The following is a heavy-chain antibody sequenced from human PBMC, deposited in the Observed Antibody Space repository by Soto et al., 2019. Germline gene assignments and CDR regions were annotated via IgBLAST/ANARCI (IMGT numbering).Heavy chain of an antibody. J-gene: IGHJ1*01. CDR2: IYYNDDR. CDR1: AILFTTPTIA. CDR3: AHSDGGYEIIFVDV. Sequence: RKQIPTVTHTPSAILFTTPTIAVGWIRQTPGVALELLTLIYYNDDRRFSPSLKTRLTITGDTSKNQVVLSLTNVDPGDTATDFCAHSDGGYEIIFVDVWGHGTQVTVS. V-gene: IGHV2-5*01. D-gene: IGHD5-12*01.